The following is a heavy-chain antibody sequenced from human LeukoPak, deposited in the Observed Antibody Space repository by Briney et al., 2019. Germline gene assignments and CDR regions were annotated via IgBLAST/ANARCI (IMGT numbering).Heavy chain of an antibody. V-gene: IGHV1-2*02. CDR2: IIPNSGGT. CDR1: GYTFTGYY. CDR3: ARDPMGLWFGEEGIDP. J-gene: IGHJ5*02. Sequence: GASVKVSCKASGYTFTGYYMHWVRQAPGQGLEWMGWIIPNSGGTNYAQKFQGRVTMTRDTSISTAYMELSRLRSDDTAVYYCARDPMGLWFGEEGIDPWGQGTLVTVSS. D-gene: IGHD3-10*01.